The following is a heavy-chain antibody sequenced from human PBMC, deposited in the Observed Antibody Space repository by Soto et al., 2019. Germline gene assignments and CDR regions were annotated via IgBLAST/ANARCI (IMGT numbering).Heavy chain of an antibody. Sequence: GGSLRLSCAASGFTFSNYAMSWVRQAPGKGLEWVSAIGTGGDITYYADSVEGRFTISRDNSQDTLYLQMNSLRAEDTAVYYCAKGLAVVLSIASDYYCDFKDVWGRRTTDTGS. CDR1: GFTFSNYA. CDR3: AKGLAVVLSIASDYYCDFKDV. D-gene: IGHD2-15*01. CDR2: IGTGGDIT. V-gene: IGHV3-23*01. J-gene: IGHJ6*03.